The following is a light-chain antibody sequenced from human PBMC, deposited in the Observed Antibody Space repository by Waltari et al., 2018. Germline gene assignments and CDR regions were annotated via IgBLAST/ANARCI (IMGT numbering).Light chain of an antibody. CDR3: TSYAGSSAWV. V-gene: IGLV2-14*04. J-gene: IGLJ3*02. CDR2: DVS. Sequence: QQHPGKARNRMILDVSRRPSGVANRYSGSKSGNSASLTISGLQAEDEADDYCTSYAGSSAWVLGGGTKLTVL.